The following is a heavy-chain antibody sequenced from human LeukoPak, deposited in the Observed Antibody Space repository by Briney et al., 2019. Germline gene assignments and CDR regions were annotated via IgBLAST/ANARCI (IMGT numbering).Heavy chain of an antibody. J-gene: IGHJ6*02. D-gene: IGHD6-13*01. CDR2: MNPNSGNT. CDR3: ARATYSSSWYGDYYYGMDV. V-gene: IGHV1-8*01. Sequence: ASVKVSCKASGYTFTSYDINWVRQATGQGLEWMGWMNPNSGNTGYAQKFQGRVTMTRNTSLSTAYMELSSLRSEDTAVYYCARATYSSSWYGDYYYGMDVWGQGTTVTVSS. CDR1: GYTFTSYD.